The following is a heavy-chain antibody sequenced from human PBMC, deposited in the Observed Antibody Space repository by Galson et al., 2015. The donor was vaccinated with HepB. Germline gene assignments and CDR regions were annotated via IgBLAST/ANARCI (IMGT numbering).Heavy chain of an antibody. V-gene: IGHV3-49*03. D-gene: IGHD6-13*01. Sequence: SLRLSCAASGFTFGDYAMSWFRQAPGKGLEWVGFIRSKAYGGTTEYAASVKGRFTISRDDSKSIAYLQMNSLKTEDTAVYYCTRVPQQLPRGDWFDPWGQGTLVTVSS. CDR3: TRVPQQLPRGDWFDP. J-gene: IGHJ5*02. CDR2: IRSKAYGGTT. CDR1: GFTFGDYA.